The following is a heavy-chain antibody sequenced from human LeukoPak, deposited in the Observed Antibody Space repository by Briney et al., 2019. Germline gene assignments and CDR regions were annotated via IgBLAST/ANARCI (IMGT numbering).Heavy chain of an antibody. D-gene: IGHD1-26*01. V-gene: IGHV3-23*01. CDR1: GFTFIGHA. Sequence: GGSLRLSCAASGFTFIGHAMSWVRQAPGKGLNWLSTITGGAENTYYAGSVKGRFTISRDNSKNTVYLQMDSLRVEDTAVYYCAKVLSGSQDCWGQGTLVTVFS. CDR2: ITGGAENT. J-gene: IGHJ4*02. CDR3: AKVLSGSQDC.